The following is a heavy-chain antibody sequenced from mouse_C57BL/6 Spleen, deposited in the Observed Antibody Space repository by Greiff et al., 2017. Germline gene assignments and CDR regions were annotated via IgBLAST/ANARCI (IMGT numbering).Heavy chain of an antibody. CDR1: GYTFNDSN. D-gene: IGHD1-1*01. Sequence: EVQLVESGPELVKPGASVKMSCKASGYTFNDSNMHWVKQSHGKSLEWIGYINPNNGGTSYNQKFKGKATLTVHKSSSTAYMELRSLTSEDSAVYSCARPYGSSRGYFGVWGTGTTVTVSS. V-gene: IGHV1-22*01. J-gene: IGHJ1*03. CDR3: ARPYGSSRGYFGV. CDR2: INPNNGGT.